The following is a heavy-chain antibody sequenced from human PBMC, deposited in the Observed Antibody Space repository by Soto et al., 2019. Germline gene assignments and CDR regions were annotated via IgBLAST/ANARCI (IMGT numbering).Heavy chain of an antibody. V-gene: IGHV4-4*07. CDR3: ARDVGKNY. D-gene: IGHD3-10*01. J-gene: IGHJ4*02. CDR1: GASVSSDY. Sequence: SGTLSLTFSVSGASVSSDYWSWFRQPVGKGLEWIGRIHSSGNVNYNPSLESRVTMSLDTSKNQFSLRLSSLTAADTALYLCARDVGKNYWGQGTRVTVSS. CDR2: IHSSGNV.